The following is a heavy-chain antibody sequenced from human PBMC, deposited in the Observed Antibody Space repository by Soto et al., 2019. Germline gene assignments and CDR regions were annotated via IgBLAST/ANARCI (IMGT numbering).Heavy chain of an antibody. D-gene: IGHD1-1*01. Sequence: QVQLVQSGAEVKKPGSSVKVSCKASGGTFSSYAISWVRQAPGQGLEWMGGIIPIFGTANYAQNFQGRVTITADESTSTAYMELSSLRSEDPAVSYCTRARVEGSKAGTKELVFDYWGQGTLVTVSS. CDR3: TRARVEGSKAGTKELVFDY. CDR2: IIPIFGTA. J-gene: IGHJ4*02. CDR1: GGTFSSYA. V-gene: IGHV1-69*01.